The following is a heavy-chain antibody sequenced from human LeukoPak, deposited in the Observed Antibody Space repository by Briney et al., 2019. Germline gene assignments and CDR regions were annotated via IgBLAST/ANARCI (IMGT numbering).Heavy chain of an antibody. Sequence: ASVTVSCKASGYTFTAYYIHWVRQAPGQGREYRGWINPNSGGTDYAQKFQGRVTMTGDTSISTAYMELSRLKSDDTAVYYCARVLGYCRSINCYTRWFDPWGQGTLVTVSS. CDR3: ARVLGYCRSINCYTRWFDP. CDR2: INPNSGGT. V-gene: IGHV1-2*02. J-gene: IGHJ5*02. CDR1: GYTFTAYY. D-gene: IGHD2-2*02.